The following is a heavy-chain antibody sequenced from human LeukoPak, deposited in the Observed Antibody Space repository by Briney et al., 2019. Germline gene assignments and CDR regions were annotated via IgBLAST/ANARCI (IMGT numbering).Heavy chain of an antibody. Sequence: GGSLRLSCAASKFSFSRYGMHWGRQAPGKGLEWVAFIRYDGTNKYYADSVKGRFTISRDNSKNTLYLQMNSLRAEDTAVYYCAKEAGQLERRRGASFGYWGQGTLVTVSS. D-gene: IGHD1-1*01. J-gene: IGHJ4*02. CDR1: KFSFSRYG. CDR2: IRYDGTNK. CDR3: AKEAGQLERRRGASFGY. V-gene: IGHV3-30*02.